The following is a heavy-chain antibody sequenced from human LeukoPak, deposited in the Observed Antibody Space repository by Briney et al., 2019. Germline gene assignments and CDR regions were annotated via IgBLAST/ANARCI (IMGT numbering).Heavy chain of an antibody. CDR1: GDSISSSSYY. CDR3: ARGIAAAPLYYYYGMDV. Sequence: PSETLSLTCTVSGDSISSSSYYWSWIRQPPGKGLEWIGEINHSGSTNYNPSLKSRVTISVDTSKNQFSLKLSSVTAADTAVYYCARGIAAAPLYYYYGMDVWGQGTTVTVSS. D-gene: IGHD6-13*01. CDR2: INHSGST. J-gene: IGHJ6*02. V-gene: IGHV4-39*07.